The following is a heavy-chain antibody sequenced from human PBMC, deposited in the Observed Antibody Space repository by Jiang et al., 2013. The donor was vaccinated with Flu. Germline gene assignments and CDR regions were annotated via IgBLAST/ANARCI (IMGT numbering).Heavy chain of an antibody. CDR2: IYYSGST. Sequence: GLVKPSETLSLTCTVSGGSISSSSYYWGWIRQPPGKGLEWIGSIYYSGSTYYNPSLKSRVTISVDTSKNQFSLKLSSVTAADTAVYYCARRAVVYYYDSSGYYSSYWYFDLWGRGTLVTVSS. V-gene: IGHV4-39*01. CDR1: GGSISSSSYY. CDR3: ARRAVVYYYDSSGYYSSYWYFDL. D-gene: IGHD3-22*01. J-gene: IGHJ2*01.